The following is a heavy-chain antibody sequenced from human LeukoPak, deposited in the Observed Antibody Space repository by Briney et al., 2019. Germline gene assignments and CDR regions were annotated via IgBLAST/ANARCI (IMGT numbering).Heavy chain of an antibody. CDR3: ARDSMLRY. J-gene: IGHJ4*01. CDR2: IYYSGTT. Sequence: PLETLSLTCTVSGGSISPYYWSWIRQPPGKGLEWIAYIYYSGTTNYNPSLKSRVTISVDTSKNQVSLNLRSVTTADTAVYYCARDSMLRYWGHGTLVTVSS. D-gene: IGHD3-10*02. V-gene: IGHV4-59*01. CDR1: GGSISPYY.